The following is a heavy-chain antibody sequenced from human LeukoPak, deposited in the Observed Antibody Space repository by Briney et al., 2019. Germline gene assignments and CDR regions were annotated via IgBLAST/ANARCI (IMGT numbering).Heavy chain of an antibody. D-gene: IGHD6-6*01. CDR2: ISGSGGST. V-gene: IGHV3-23*01. CDR3: AKPLGQWYSSSSLINYDYYYMDV. CDR1: GFTFSNYA. Sequence: GGSLRLSCADSGFTFSNYAMSWVRQAPGKGLEWVSTISGSGGSTNYADSVKDRFTISRDNSKNTLYLQMNSLRAEDTAVYYCAKPLGQWYSSSSLINYDYYYMDVWGKGTTVTVSS. J-gene: IGHJ6*03.